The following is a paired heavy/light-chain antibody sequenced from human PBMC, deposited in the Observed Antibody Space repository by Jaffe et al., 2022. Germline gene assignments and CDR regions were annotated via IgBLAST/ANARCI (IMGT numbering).Light chain of an antibody. V-gene: IGKV3-20*01. Sequence: EIVLTQSPDTLSLSPGEGATLSCRASQSISSTYLAWYQQKPGQAPRLLIYGASSRATGIPDRFSGSGSGTDFTLTISRLEPEDFAVYYCQQYGRSPPLYTFGQGTKLEIK. CDR1: QSISSTY. CDR2: GAS. J-gene: IGKJ2*01. CDR3: QQYGRSPPLYT.
Heavy chain of an antibody. Sequence: EVQLVESGGGLVQPGGSLRLSCAVSAFTFSSDDMNWVRQAPGKGLEWISYISSSGNTMSYADSVKGRFTISRDNAKNSLYLQMNGLRAEDTAVYYCARDNYYGSGGVYYYYMDVWGKGTTVTVSS. D-gene: IGHD3-10*01. J-gene: IGHJ6*03. CDR1: AFTFSSDD. CDR2: ISSSGNTM. CDR3: ARDNYYGSGGVYYYYMDV. V-gene: IGHV3-48*03.